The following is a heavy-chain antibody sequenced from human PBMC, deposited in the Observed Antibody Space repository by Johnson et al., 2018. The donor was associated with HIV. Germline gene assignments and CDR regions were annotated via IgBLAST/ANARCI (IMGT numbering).Heavy chain of an antibody. D-gene: IGHD6-13*01. CDR2: VNWNGGTT. J-gene: IGHJ3*02. Sequence: VQLVESGGGAVQPGGSLRLSCAASGFIFEDYGMSWVRQLPGKGLEWVSGVNWNGGTTGYADSVKGRLTISRDNAKSTLYLQMNSLRAEDTAVYYCAREATYSSSWYHDVFDIWGQGTMVTVSS. CDR1: GFIFEDYG. V-gene: IGHV3-20*04. CDR3: AREATYSSSWYHDVFDI.